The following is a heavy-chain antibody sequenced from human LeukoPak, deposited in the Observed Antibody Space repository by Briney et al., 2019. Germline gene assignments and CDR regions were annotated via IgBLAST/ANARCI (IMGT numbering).Heavy chain of an antibody. J-gene: IGHJ6*02. CDR1: GGSISSYY. V-gene: IGHV4-59*08. CDR2: IYYSGST. CDR3: ARHENDYDFWSGYPHMDV. D-gene: IGHD3-3*01. Sequence: PSETLSLTCSVSGGSISSYYWSWIRQPPGKGLEWIGYIYYSGSTNYNPSLKSRVTISVDTSKNQFSLKLSSVTAADTAVYYCARHENDYDFWSGYPHMDVWDQGTTVTVSS.